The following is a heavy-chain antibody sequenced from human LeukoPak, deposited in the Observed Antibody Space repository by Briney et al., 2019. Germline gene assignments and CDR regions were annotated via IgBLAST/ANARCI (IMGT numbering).Heavy chain of an antibody. Sequence: ASVKVSCKASGYTFTGYYMHWVRQAPGQGLEWMGWINPQSGGTNYAQKFQGRVTMTRDTSISTAYMELSRLRSDDTAVYYCERDLITIFGVVMLDAFDIWGQGTMVTVSS. J-gene: IGHJ3*02. D-gene: IGHD3-3*01. CDR3: ERDLITIFGVVMLDAFDI. V-gene: IGHV1-2*02. CDR2: INPQSGGT. CDR1: GYTFTGYY.